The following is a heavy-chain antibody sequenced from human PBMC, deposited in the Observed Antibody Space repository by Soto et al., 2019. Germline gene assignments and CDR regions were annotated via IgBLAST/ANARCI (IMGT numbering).Heavy chain of an antibody. CDR3: ALELWWYTH. CDR2: ISGGGSGA. D-gene: IGHD2-15*01. CDR1: GFTFSDHA. J-gene: IGHJ4*02. V-gene: IGHV3-23*01. Sequence: EVQLLESGGGLVQPGGSLRLSCTASGFTFSDHAMTWVRQAPGKGLEWVSGISGGGSGAYYADSVKGRFTVSRANSKNTLFLQMDSLRAEETDIYSCALELWWYTHWGQGTLVTVSS.